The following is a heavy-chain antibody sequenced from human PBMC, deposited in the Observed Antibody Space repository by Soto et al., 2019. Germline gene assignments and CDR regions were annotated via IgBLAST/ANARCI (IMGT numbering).Heavy chain of an antibody. CDR1: GFTLSDFY. Sequence: QVQLVESGGGLVKPGGSLRLSCAASGFTLSDFYMSWIRQAPGKGLEWISYISSSGTTIYYADSVKGRFTISRDNAKNSVFRQMNSLRADDTAVDYCARGRYHFFDYWGQGTLVTVSS. J-gene: IGHJ4*02. CDR2: ISSSGTTI. D-gene: IGHD2-2*02. V-gene: IGHV3-11*01. CDR3: ARGRYHFFDY.